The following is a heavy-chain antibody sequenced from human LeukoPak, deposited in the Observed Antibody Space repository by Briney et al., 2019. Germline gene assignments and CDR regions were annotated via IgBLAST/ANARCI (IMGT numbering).Heavy chain of an antibody. CDR2: ISWNSGNI. CDR1: GFTFDDYA. V-gene: IGHV3-9*01. CDR3: AKVTGGDMITYGGVDY. J-gene: IGHJ4*02. D-gene: IGHD3-16*01. Sequence: GGSLRLSCAASGFTFDDYAMHWVRQAPGKGLEWVSGISWNSGNIGYADSVRGRFTISRDNSKNTLYLQMDSLRVEDTAVHYCAKVTGGDMITYGGVDYWGQGTLVTVSS.